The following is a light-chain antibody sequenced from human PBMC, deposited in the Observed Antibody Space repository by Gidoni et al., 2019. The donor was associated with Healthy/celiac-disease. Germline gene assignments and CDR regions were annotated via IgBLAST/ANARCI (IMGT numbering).Light chain of an antibody. CDR2: AAS. CDR1: QSISSY. J-gene: IGKJ2*02. CDR3: QQSYSTPRT. V-gene: IGKV1-39*01. Sequence: IQMTQPPSSLSASVGDRVTITCLASQSISSYLNWYQQKPGKAPKLLIYAASSLQSGVPSRFSGSGSGTDFTLTISSLQPEDFATYYCQQSYSTPRTFGQGTKLEIK.